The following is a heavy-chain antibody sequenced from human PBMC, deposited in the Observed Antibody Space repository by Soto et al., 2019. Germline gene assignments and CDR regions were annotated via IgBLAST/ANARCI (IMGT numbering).Heavy chain of an antibody. CDR2: ITGSGGST. D-gene: IGHD6-19*01. CDR3: AKDRRAVAAD. CDR1: GFTFTSYA. V-gene: IGHV3-23*01. Sequence: EVQLLESGGGLVQPGGSLRLSCAASGFTFTSYAMSWVRQVPGKGLEWVSGITGSGGSTYYADSVKGRFTISRDNSKNTLYLQMNSLRAEDTALHYCAKDRRAVAADWGQGTLVTVSS. J-gene: IGHJ4*02.